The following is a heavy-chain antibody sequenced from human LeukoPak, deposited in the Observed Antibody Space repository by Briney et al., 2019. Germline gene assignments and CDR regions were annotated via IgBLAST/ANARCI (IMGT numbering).Heavy chain of an antibody. Sequence: GGSLRLSCAASGFTFTSHWMAWVGQAPGKGLEWVANIHQDGRQEYYVDSVKGRFTLSRDNARNSLYLQMNSLRAEHTAVYYCARYGGSYLDYWGQGTLVTVSS. CDR3: ARYGGSYLDY. CDR1: GFTFTSHW. D-gene: IGHD1-26*01. V-gene: IGHV3-7*01. J-gene: IGHJ4*02. CDR2: IHQDGRQE.